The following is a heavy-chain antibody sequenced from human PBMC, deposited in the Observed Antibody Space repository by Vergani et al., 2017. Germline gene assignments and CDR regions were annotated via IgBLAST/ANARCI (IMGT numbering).Heavy chain of an antibody. CDR2: ISPYNGHT. J-gene: IGHJ3*02. Sequence: QVQLVQSGAEVKKPGASVKVSCKASGYTLRNYHITWVRQASGQGLEWLGWISPYNGHTKYAQKLQDRVTMITDISTTTAYIEVRGLRSDDTAVYYCARVINHFESNDYYCDAFDIWGQGTLVSVSS. CDR1: GYTLRNYH. CDR3: ARVINHFESNDYYCDAFDI. V-gene: IGHV1-18*01. D-gene: IGHD3-22*01.